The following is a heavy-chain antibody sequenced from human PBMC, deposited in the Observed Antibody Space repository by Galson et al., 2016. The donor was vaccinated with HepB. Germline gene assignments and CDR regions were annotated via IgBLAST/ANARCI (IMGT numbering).Heavy chain of an antibody. Sequence: SLRLSCAASGFVFSNFGLSWARQAPGKGLEWVASISNRRTTYSSDSVQGRFTISRDNSNNTLYLQMNGLRAEDTAVYYCAKERLVRRIFDHWGQGTLLTVSS. J-gene: IGHJ4*02. CDR3: AKERLVRRIFDH. V-gene: IGHV3-23*01. CDR1: GFVFSNFG. CDR2: ISNRRTT. D-gene: IGHD1-1*01.